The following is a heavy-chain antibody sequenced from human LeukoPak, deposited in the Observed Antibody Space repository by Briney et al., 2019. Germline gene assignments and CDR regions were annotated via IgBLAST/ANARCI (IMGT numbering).Heavy chain of an antibody. J-gene: IGHJ4*02. V-gene: IGHV3-7*01. CDR1: GFTFSIYR. Sequence: GGSLRLSCTASGFTFSIYRMRWVRQATGKGLEWVASIKEDGSEEHYVDSVKGRFTISRDKARNPVHVQMSSLRAEDTAVHFFERVRTGHYFDYWGQGALVTVSS. CDR3: ERVRTGHYFDY. D-gene: IGHD1-1*01. CDR2: IKEDGSEE.